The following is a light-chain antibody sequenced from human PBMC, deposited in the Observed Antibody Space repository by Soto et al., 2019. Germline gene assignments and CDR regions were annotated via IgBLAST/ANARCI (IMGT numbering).Light chain of an antibody. CDR2: DVS. CDR3: CSYAGSYTL. V-gene: IGLV2-11*01. J-gene: IGLJ2*01. Sequence: QSALTQPRSVSGSPGQSVTISCTGTSSDVGGYNYVSWYQQHPGKAPKLMIYDVSKRPSGVPDRFSGSKSGNTASLTISGLQAEDEADYYCCSYAGSYTLFGGGTKQTVL. CDR1: SSDVGGYNY.